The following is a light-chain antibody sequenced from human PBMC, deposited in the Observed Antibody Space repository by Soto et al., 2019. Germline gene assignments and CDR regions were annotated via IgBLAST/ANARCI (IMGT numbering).Light chain of an antibody. CDR2: AAS. CDR3: QQSYSTPRN. V-gene: IGKV1-39*01. CDR1: QSISSY. Sequence: DIQMTQSPSSLSASVGDRVTITCRASQSISSYLNWYQQKPEKAPKLLIYAASSLQSGVPSRFSGSGSGTDFTLTISSLQPEDFATYYCQQSYSTPRNFGGGTKVEVK. J-gene: IGKJ4*01.